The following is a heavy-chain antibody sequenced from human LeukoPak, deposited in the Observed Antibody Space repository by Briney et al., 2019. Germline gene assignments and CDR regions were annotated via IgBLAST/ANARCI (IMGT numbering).Heavy chain of an antibody. V-gene: IGHV3-48*02. CDR2: VSDSSDV. J-gene: IGHJ4*02. CDR3: ARDGLHTAYFDY. CDR1: GFTFSTYT. D-gene: IGHD5-18*01. Sequence: GGPLRLSCAASGFTFSTYTMNWVRQAPGKGLEWVSTVSDSSDVHYSDSVKGRFTISRDNARNSLYLQMNSLRDEDTAVYYCARDGLHTAYFDYWGQGTLVTVSS.